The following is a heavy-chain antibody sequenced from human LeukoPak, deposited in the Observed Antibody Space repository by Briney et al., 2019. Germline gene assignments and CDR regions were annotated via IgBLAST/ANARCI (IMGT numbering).Heavy chain of an antibody. Sequence: SVKVSCKASGYTFTSYDINWVRQAPGQGLEWMGGIIPIFGTANYAQKFQGRVTITADESTSTAYMELSSLRSEDTAVYYCATSSGRGYFQHWGQGTLVTVSS. CDR3: ATSSGRGYFQH. J-gene: IGHJ1*01. CDR2: IIPIFGTA. V-gene: IGHV1-69*13. CDR1: GYTFTSYD. D-gene: IGHD6-6*01.